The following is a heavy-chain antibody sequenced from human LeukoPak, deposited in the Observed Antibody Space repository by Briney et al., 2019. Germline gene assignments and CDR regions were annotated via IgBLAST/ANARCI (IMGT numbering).Heavy chain of an antibody. CDR2: IYYSGST. CDR3: ARRIAARPGYYYGMDV. D-gene: IGHD6-6*01. CDR1: GGSISSSSYY. J-gene: IGHJ6*02. V-gene: IGHV4-39*01. Sequence: PSETLSLTCTVSGGSISSSSYYWGWIRQPPGKGLGWIGSIYYSGSTYYNPSLKSRDTISVDTSKNQFSLKLSSVTAADTAVYYCARRIAARPGYYYGMDVWGQGTTVTVSS.